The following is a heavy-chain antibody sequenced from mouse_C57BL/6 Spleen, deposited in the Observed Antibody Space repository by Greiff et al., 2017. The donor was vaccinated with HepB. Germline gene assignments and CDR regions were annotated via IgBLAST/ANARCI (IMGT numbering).Heavy chain of an antibody. CDR2: IYPGDGDT. CDR1: GYAFSSYW. J-gene: IGHJ1*03. V-gene: IGHV1-80*01. D-gene: IGHD4-1*01. Sequence: EESGAELVKPGASVKISCKASGYAFSSYWMNWVKQRPGKGLEWIGQIYPGDGDTNYNGKFKGKATLTADKSSSTAYMQLSSLTSEDSAVYFCARTGTSWYFDVWGTGTTVTVSS. CDR3: ARTGTSWYFDV.